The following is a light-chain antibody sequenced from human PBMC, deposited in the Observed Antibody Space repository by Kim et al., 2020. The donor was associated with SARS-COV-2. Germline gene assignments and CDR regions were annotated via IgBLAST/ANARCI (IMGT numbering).Light chain of an antibody. J-gene: IGKJ4*01. Sequence: VPVEDRDTITRPASQSTSNYLAWVQRRPEKAPKSLFCGASSLQSGVPSRFRGSGSVSDITLTIRSLQPEDLATYYCLHFNSYPLTFGGGTKVDIK. CDR1: QSTSNY. V-gene: IGKV1-16*01. CDR2: GAS. CDR3: LHFNSYPLT.